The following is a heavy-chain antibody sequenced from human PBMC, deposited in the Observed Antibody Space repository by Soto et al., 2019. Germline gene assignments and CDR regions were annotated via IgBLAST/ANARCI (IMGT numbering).Heavy chain of an antibody. D-gene: IGHD3-10*01. Sequence: QPGGSLRLSCTASGFTFGDYAMSWVRQAPGKGLEWVGFIRSKGSGGTSEYAASVKGRFTFSRDDSKSIAYLQMNSLKIEDTDVYYCTRDQPITPWGQGTMVTVSS. V-gene: IGHV3-49*04. CDR3: TRDQPITP. J-gene: IGHJ3*01. CDR1: GFTFGDYA. CDR2: IRSKGSGGTS.